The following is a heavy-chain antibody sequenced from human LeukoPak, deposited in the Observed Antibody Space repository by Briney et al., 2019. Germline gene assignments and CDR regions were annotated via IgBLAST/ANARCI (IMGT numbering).Heavy chain of an antibody. J-gene: IGHJ5*02. CDR2: ITSSSSYT. V-gene: IGHV3-21*04. CDR3: ARAGYSSPWYNWFDP. Sequence: GGSLRLSCAAPGITFSNYNMNWVRQAPGKGLEWISSITSSSSYTFYADSVKGRFTISRDNAKNSLYLQMNSLRAEDTAVYYCARAGYSSPWYNWFDPWGQGTLVTVSS. D-gene: IGHD5-18*01. CDR1: GITFSNYN.